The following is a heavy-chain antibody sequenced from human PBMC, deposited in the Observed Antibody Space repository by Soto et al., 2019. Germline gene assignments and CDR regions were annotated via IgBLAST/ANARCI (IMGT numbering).Heavy chain of an antibody. D-gene: IGHD2-2*01. CDR2: IRSKANSYAT. Sequence: VGSLRLSCAASGLTFSGSAMHWVRQASGKGLEWVGRIRSKANSYATAYAASVKGRFTISRDDSKNTAYLQMNSLKTEDTAVYYCTRQRWFVVVPAYYNWFDPWGQGTLVTVSS. J-gene: IGHJ5*02. CDR1: GLTFSGSA. V-gene: IGHV3-73*01. CDR3: TRQRWFVVVPAYYNWFDP.